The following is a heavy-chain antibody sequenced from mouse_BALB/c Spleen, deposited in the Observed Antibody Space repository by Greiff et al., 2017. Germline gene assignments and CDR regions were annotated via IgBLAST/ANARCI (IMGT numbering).Heavy chain of an antibody. J-gene: IGHJ4*01. CDR2: ISSGGGST. CDR3: ARQPPYYYGSSYGAMDY. V-gene: IGHV5-12-1*01. CDR1: GFAFSSYD. Sequence: EVKLMESGGGLVKPGGSLKLSCAASGFAFSSYDMSWVRQTPEKRLEWVAYISSGGGSTYYPDTVKGRFTISRDNAKNTLYLQMSSLKSEDTAMYYCARQPPYYYGSSYGAMDYWGQGTSVTVSS. D-gene: IGHD1-1*01.